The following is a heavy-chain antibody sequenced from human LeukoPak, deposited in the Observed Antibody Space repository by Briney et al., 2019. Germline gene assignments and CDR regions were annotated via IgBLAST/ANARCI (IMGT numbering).Heavy chain of an antibody. CDR3: ARVLQVAYCSGDSCSNDAFDI. Sequence: KPGGSLRLSCAASGFTFSSYSMNWVRQAPGKGLEWVSFIGSSGSYIYYADSVKGRFTISRDNAKNTLYVQMISLRAEDTAVYYCARVLQVAYCSGDSCSNDAFDIWGQGTMVTVSS. J-gene: IGHJ3*02. CDR1: GFTFSSYS. CDR2: IGSSGSYI. D-gene: IGHD2-15*01. V-gene: IGHV3-21*01.